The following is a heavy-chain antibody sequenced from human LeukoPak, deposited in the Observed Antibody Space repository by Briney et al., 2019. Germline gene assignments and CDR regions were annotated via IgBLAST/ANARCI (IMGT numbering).Heavy chain of an antibody. J-gene: IGHJ4*02. CDR1: GVSFSGYY. CDR2: INHSGST. Sequence: PSETLSLTCVVYGVSFSGYYWSWIRQPPGKGLEWIGEINHSGSTNYNPSLKSRVTISVDTPKNQFSLKLRSVTAADTAVYYCARTRWLQSLFDYWGQGTLVTVSS. V-gene: IGHV4-34*01. D-gene: IGHD5-24*01. CDR3: ARTRWLQSLFDY.